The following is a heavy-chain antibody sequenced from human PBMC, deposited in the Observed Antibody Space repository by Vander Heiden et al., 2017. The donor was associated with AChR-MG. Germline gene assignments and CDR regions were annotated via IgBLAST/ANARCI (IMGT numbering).Heavy chain of an antibody. D-gene: IGHD3-3*01. V-gene: IGHV1-18*01. CDR1: GYTFTSYG. Sequence: QVQLVQSGAEVKKPGASVKVSCKASGYTFTSYGISWVRQAPGQGLEWMGWISAYNGNTNYAQKLQGRVTMTTDTSTSTAYMELRSLRSDDTAVYYCARDRHDFWSGSPSDWFDPWGQGTLVTVSS. CDR2: ISAYNGNT. CDR3: ARDRHDFWSGSPSDWFDP. J-gene: IGHJ5*02.